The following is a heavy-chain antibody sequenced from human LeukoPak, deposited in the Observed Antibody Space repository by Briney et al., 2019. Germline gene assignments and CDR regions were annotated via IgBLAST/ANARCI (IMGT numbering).Heavy chain of an antibody. V-gene: IGHV3-74*01. D-gene: IGHD4-17*01. CDR3: AREPATTVTTDH. Sequence: GGSLRLSCAASGFTFSSYWMHWVRQAPGKGLVWVSRINSDGSSTSYADSVKGRFTISRDNARNTLYLQMNSLGADDTAVYYCAREPATTVTTDHWGQGTLVTVSS. CDR1: GFTFSSYW. J-gene: IGHJ4*02. CDR2: INSDGSST.